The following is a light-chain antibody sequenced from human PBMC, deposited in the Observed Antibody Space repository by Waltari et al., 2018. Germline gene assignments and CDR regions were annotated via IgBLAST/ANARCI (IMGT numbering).Light chain of an antibody. CDR1: QSLRHTKGYNC. Sequence: DIVMTQSPLSLSVTPGEPASISCRSSQSLRHTKGYNCLDWYLQKPGHSPQLLIYLGSYRASGVHDRFSGSGSGTDFALKISRVEAEDVGVYYCMQGLQTPLFTFGPGTKVDIK. V-gene: IGKV2-28*01. CDR3: MQGLQTPLFT. CDR2: LGS. J-gene: IGKJ3*01.